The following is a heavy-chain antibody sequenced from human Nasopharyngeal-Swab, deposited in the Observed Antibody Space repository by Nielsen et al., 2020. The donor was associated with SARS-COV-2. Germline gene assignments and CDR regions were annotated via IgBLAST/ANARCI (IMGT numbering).Heavy chain of an antibody. V-gene: IGHV4-39*01. Sequence: SETLSLTCTVSGASIAYSTFYWGWIRQPTGKGLEWIGNIYYNGNTYQNPSPKSRLTISVDKSKNQFSLQLSSVTAADTAVYYCVRSSSWYYFDYWAQGTQVTVSS. CDR1: GASIAYSTFY. CDR2: IYYNGNT. CDR3: VRSSSWYYFDY. D-gene: IGHD6-13*01. J-gene: IGHJ4*02.